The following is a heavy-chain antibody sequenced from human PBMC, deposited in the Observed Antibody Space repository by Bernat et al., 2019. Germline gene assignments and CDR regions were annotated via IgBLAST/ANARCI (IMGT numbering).Heavy chain of an antibody. CDR3: ARVGGKNGWFDY. J-gene: IGHJ4*02. CDR2: IKQDGSEK. Sequence: EVQLVESGGGLVQPRGSLRLSCAASGFTFSNYCMTWVRQAPGKGLEWVASIKQDGSEKHYVDSVKGRFTIARDNAKNSLYVQMYSLRAEDAAVYYCARVGGKNGWFDYWGQGTLVTVSS. V-gene: IGHV3-7*03. CDR1: GFTFSNYC. D-gene: IGHD6-19*01.